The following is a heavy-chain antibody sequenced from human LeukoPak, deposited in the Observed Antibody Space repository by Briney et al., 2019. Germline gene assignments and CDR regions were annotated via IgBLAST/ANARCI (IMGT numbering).Heavy chain of an antibody. CDR3: ANSSSWNYYYYMDV. CDR2: ITPMFGAV. CDR1: GGIFSNYV. J-gene: IGHJ6*03. D-gene: IGHD6-13*01. Sequence: GASVKVSCKASGGIFSNYVFSWARQAPGQGLEWMGWITPMFGAVNYAQKFHDRVTITADESTSTAYMELRSLRSEDTAVYYCANSSSWNYYYYMDVWGKGTTVTVSS. V-gene: IGHV1-69*13.